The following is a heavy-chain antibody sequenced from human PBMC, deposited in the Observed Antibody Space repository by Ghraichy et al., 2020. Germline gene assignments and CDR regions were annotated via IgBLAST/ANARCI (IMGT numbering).Heavy chain of an antibody. CDR1: GFTFNNYE. J-gene: IGHJ4*02. D-gene: IGHD3-3*01. V-gene: IGHV3-48*03. CDR2: ISSSGSTI. Sequence: GSLRLSCTASGFTFNNYEMNWVRQAPGKGLEWISYISSSGSTISYADSVRGRFTISRDNAKNSVFLQMNSLRAEDTAVYYCVRDDNLWSGYYIFDSWGQGTLVTVSS. CDR3: VRDDNLWSGYYIFDS.